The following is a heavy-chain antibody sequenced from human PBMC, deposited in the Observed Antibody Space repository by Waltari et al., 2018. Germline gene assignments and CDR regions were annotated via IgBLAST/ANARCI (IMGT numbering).Heavy chain of an antibody. J-gene: IGHJ5*02. D-gene: IGHD2-21*02. V-gene: IGHV4-59*01. CDR2: IYYPGST. CDR1: GGSIRAFY. CDR3: ARGGGGDWEWFDP. Sequence: QVQLPESGPTLLKPSETLPLICTVPGGSIRAFYWSWVRQPPGKGLDWIGYIYYPGSTNFNPSLKSRVTMSVDTSKNQFSLKLSSVTAADTAFYYCARGGGGDWEWFDPWGQGTLVTVSS.